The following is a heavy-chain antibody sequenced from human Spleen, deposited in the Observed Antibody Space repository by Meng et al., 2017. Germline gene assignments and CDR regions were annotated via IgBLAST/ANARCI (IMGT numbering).Heavy chain of an antibody. D-gene: IGHD6-13*01. V-gene: IGHV1-2*06. Sequence: QVELVQSGSELKKPWASVKVSCKASGYTFNAYYIHWVRQAPGQGLEWMGRITPISDDTHYAQKFHDRVTMTSDTSISTAYMELSRLRSDDTAVYYCVRDEDISAAGYLFGDYWGQRTLVTVSS. CDR1: GYTFNAYY. CDR3: VRDEDISAAGYLFGDY. J-gene: IGHJ4*02. CDR2: ITPISDDT.